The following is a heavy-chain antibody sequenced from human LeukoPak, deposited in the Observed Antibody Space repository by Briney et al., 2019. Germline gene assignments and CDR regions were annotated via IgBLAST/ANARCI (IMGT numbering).Heavy chain of an antibody. J-gene: IGHJ4*02. CDR2: ISGGGGSR. Sequence: GGSLRLSCAASGFTFSDYYMSWVRQAPGKGLEWVSAISGGGGSRYHADSVKGRFTISRDTSKNTLYLQMNSLRAEDTAIYYCAEGRGVGTVYFDYWGQGIPVTVSS. D-gene: IGHD1-26*01. CDR1: GFTFSDYY. V-gene: IGHV3-23*01. CDR3: AEGRGVGTVYFDY.